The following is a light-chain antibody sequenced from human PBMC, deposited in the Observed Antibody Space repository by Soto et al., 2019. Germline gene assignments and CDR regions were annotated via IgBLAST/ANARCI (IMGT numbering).Light chain of an antibody. Sequence: QSALTQPPSLSGTPGQRVTISCSGSNCNIGRYSVNWYQHFPGTAPKILIYSDDERPSGVPDRFSVSKSGTSASLAISGLQSEDEAEYYCAAWDDNLNGPLFGGGTKLTVL. CDR2: SDD. CDR1: NCNIGRYS. CDR3: AAWDDNLNGPL. J-gene: IGLJ3*02. V-gene: IGLV1-44*01.